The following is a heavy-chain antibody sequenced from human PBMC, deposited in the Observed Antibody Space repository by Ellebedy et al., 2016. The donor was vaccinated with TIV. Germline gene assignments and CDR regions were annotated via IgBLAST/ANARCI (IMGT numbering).Heavy chain of an antibody. Sequence: SETLSLTCTVSGGSISSYYWSWIRQPPGKGLEWIGYIYYSGSTNYNPSLNSRVTMSVDTSKNQFSLKLSSVTAADTAVYYCARAGCSGGSCYQNVFDYWGQGTLVTVSS. CDR3: ARAGCSGGSCYQNVFDY. J-gene: IGHJ4*02. CDR1: GGSISSYY. D-gene: IGHD2-15*01. V-gene: IGHV4-59*01. CDR2: IYYSGST.